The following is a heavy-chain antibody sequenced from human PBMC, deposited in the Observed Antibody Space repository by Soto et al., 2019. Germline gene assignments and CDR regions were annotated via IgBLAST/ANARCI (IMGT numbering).Heavy chain of an antibody. D-gene: IGHD1-26*01. CDR1: GGSFSGYY. Sequence: QVQLQQWGAGLLKPSETLSLTCAVYGGSFSGYYWSWIRQPPGKGLEWIGEINHSGSTNYNPSLKSRVTISVDTSKIQFSLKLSSVTAADTAVYYCARPLYSSGYFDLWGRGTLVTVSS. V-gene: IGHV4-34*01. J-gene: IGHJ2*01. CDR3: ARPLYSSGYFDL. CDR2: INHSGST.